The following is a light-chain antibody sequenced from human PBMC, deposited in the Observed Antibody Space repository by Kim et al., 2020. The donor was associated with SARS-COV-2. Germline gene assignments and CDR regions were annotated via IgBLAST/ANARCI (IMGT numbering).Light chain of an antibody. CDR3: QQTYSTPWT. CDR2: AAS. V-gene: IGKV1-39*01. J-gene: IGKJ1*01. CDR1: QNINRY. Sequence: DIQMTQSPSSLSASVGDRVTITCRASQNINRYLNWYQHKPGKAPKLLIYAASSLQGGVPSRFSGSGSGTDFTLTISSLQLEDFATYYCQQTYSTPWTFGQGTKVDIK.